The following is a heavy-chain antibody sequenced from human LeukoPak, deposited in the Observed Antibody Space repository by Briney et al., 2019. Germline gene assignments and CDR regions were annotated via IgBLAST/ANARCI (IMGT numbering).Heavy chain of an antibody. CDR2: ISGSGGST. CDR3: ARDRGVDTAMVNWFDP. Sequence: PGGSLRLSCAASGFTFSSYAMSWVRQAPGKGLEWVSAISGSGGSTYHADSVKGRFTISRDNAKNSLYLQMNSLRAEDTALYYCARDRGVDTAMVNWFDPWGQGTLVTVSS. CDR1: GFTFSSYA. J-gene: IGHJ5*02. D-gene: IGHD5-18*01. V-gene: IGHV3-23*01.